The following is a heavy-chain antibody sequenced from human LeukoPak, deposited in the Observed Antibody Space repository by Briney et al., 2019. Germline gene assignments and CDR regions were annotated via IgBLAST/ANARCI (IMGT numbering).Heavy chain of an antibody. CDR3: ARQNDYRLDY. D-gene: IGHD5-12*01. CDR2: IYPGDSDT. J-gene: IGHJ4*02. Sequence: GESLKISCKGSGYTFSSYWIGWVRQMPGKGLEWMGIIYPGDSDTRYSPSLQGQVTISVDTSIGTAYLQWSSLKASDTAIYYCARQNDYRLDYWGQGTLVTVSS. V-gene: IGHV5-51*01. CDR1: GYTFSSYW.